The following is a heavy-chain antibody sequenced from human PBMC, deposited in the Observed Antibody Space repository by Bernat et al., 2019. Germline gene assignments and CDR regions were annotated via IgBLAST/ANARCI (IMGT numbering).Heavy chain of an antibody. J-gene: IGHJ6*02. Sequence: QLQLQESGPGLVKPSETLSLTCTVSGGSISSSSYYWGWIRQPPGKGLEWIGSIYYGGSTYYNPSLKSRVTISVDTSKNQFSLKLSSVTAADTAVYYCARERNDFWSGYYRLYGMDVWGQGTTVTVSS. V-gene: IGHV4-39*02. CDR1: GGSISSSSYY. CDR3: ARERNDFWSGYYRLYGMDV. CDR2: IYYGGST. D-gene: IGHD3-3*01.